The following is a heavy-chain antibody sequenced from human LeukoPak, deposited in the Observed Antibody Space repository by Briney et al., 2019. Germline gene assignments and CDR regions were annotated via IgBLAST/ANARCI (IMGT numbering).Heavy chain of an antibody. D-gene: IGHD6-13*01. Sequence: ASVKVSCKASGGTFSSYAISWVRQAPGQGLEWMGRIIPILGIANYAQKFQGRVTITADKSTSTAYMELSSLRSVDTAVYYCARSKSSSWYLGWFDPWGQGTLVTVSS. J-gene: IGHJ5*02. CDR3: ARSKSSSWYLGWFDP. V-gene: IGHV1-69*04. CDR2: IIPILGIA. CDR1: GGTFSSYA.